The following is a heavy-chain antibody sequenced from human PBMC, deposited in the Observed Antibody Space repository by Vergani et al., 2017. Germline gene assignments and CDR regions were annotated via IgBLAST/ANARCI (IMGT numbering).Heavy chain of an antibody. CDR2: IDWDDDE. J-gene: IGHJ4*02. D-gene: IGHD3-22*01. Sequence: QVTLRESGPALVKPTQTLTLTCTFSGFSLSTSGMCVSWIRQPPGKALEWLARIDWDDDEYYSTSLKTRLTISKDTSQNQVVLTMTNMDPVDTATYYCARLWGSTYYFIDYWGQGTLVTVSS. CDR3: ARLWGSTYYFIDY. CDR1: GFSLSTSGMC. V-gene: IGHV2-70*15.